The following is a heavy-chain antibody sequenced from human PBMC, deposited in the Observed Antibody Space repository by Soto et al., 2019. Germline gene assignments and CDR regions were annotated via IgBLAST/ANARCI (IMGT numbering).Heavy chain of an antibody. CDR2: SIPTFGTT. D-gene: IGHD3-22*01. Sequence: QVQLVQSGAEVKRPGSSVKVSCKTSGGLLSSYAISWGRQAPGQGLEWMGGSIPTFGTTVYAQNFQGRVSITADRSTGTAYLELRGLRSQDTAVYYCARGINDYYDGTGPSWDDAFDIWGQGTMVTVSS. J-gene: IGHJ3*02. CDR3: ARGINDYYDGTGPSWDDAFDI. CDR1: GGLLSSYA. V-gene: IGHV1-69*06.